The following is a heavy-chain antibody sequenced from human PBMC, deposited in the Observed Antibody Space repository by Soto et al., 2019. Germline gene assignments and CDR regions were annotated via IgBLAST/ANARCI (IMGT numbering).Heavy chain of an antibody. Sequence: SETLSLTCTVSGGSISSSSYYWGWIRQPPGKGLEWIGSIYYSGSTYYNPSLKSRVTISVDTSKNQFSLKLSSVTAADTAVYYCARVLAARLGPYYFDYWGQGTLVTVSS. J-gene: IGHJ4*02. D-gene: IGHD6-6*01. CDR2: IYYSGST. CDR1: GGSISSSSYY. CDR3: ARVLAARLGPYYFDY. V-gene: IGHV4-39*01.